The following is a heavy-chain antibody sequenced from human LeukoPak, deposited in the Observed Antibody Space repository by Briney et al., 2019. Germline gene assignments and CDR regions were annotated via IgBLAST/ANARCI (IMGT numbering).Heavy chain of an antibody. J-gene: IGHJ4*02. V-gene: IGHV1-69*01. Sequence: SVKVSCKASGGTFSRYAISWVRQAPGQELEWMGGIVPMFGIANYAQKFQGRVTITADESTSTAYMELSSLRSEDTAVYYCARDRPYTGGWRGFDYWGQGTLVTVSS. D-gene: IGHD6-19*01. CDR2: IVPMFGIA. CDR1: GGTFSRYA. CDR3: ARDRPYTGGWRGFDY.